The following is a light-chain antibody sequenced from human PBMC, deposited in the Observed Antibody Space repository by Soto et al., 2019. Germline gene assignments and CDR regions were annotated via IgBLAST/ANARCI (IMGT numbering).Light chain of an antibody. J-gene: IGLJ1*01. CDR1: NSDVGNSDY. Sequence: QSVLTQPASVSGSPGQSITISCTRTNSDVGNSDYVSWYQHHPGKAPKLMIFEVSNRPSGISDRFSGSKSGNTASLTISGLQAEDDAYYYCSSYTDSSTLFVFGTGTKVTVL. V-gene: IGLV2-14*01. CDR2: EVS. CDR3: SSYTDSSTLFV.